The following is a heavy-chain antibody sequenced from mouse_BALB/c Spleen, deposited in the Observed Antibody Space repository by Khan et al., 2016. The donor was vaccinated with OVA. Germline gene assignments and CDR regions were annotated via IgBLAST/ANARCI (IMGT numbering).Heavy chain of an antibody. CDR3: ARSTYRYAFAY. Sequence: EVKLLESGPSLVQPSQTLSLTCSVTGDSITSGFWSWIRKFPGNKLEYMGYMIYSGYTYYNPSLKGRFSLTRHTSKNQYYLQLNSVTTEDTATYYCARSTYRYAFAYWGQGTLVTVSA. D-gene: IGHD2-14*01. V-gene: IGHV3-8*02. CDR1: GDSITSGF. J-gene: IGHJ3*01. CDR2: MIYSGYT.